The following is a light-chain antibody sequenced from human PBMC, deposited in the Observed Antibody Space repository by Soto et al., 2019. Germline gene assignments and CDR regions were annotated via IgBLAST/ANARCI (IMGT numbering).Light chain of an antibody. CDR3: QQYGSSPQT. CDR2: GAS. J-gene: IGKJ1*01. CDR1: QSVSSSY. Sequence: EILLTQSPCTLSLSPGERATLSCRASQSVSSSYLAWYQQKPGQAPRPLIYGASSRATGIPDRFSGSGSGTDFTLTISRLEPEDFAVYYCQQYGSSPQTFGQGTKVDIK. V-gene: IGKV3-20*01.